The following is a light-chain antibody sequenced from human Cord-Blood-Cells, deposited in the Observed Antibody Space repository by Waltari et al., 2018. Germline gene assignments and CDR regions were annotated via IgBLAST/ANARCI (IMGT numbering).Light chain of an antibody. J-gene: IGLJ2*01. CDR2: EGS. CDR3: CSYAGSSTLV. Sequence: QSALTQPASVSGSPGQSITISCTGTSSDVGSYNLVSWYQQHPGKAPKLMIYEGSKRPPGVSNRFSGSKSGNTASLTISGLQAEDEAEYYCCSYAGSSTLVFGGGTKLTVL. V-gene: IGLV2-23*01. CDR1: SSDVGSYNL.